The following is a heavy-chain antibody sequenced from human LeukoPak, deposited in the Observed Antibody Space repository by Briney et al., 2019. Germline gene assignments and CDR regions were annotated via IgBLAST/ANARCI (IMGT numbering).Heavy chain of an antibody. D-gene: IGHD3-22*01. J-gene: IGHJ3*02. CDR3: ARASHDTYYYDSSGYTRDI. CDR1: GFTFSDYY. V-gene: IGHV3-11*01. Sequence: SGGSLRLSCAASGFTFSDYYMSWIRQAPGKGLEWVSYISSSGSTIYYADSVKGRFTISRDNAKNSLYLQMNSLRAEDTVVYYCARASHDTYYYDSSGYTRDIWGQGTMVTVSS. CDR2: ISSSGSTI.